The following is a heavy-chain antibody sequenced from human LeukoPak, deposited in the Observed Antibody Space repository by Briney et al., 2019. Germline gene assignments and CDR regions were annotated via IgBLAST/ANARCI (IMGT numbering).Heavy chain of an antibody. V-gene: IGHV3-74*01. J-gene: IGHJ4*02. CDR2: INSDGSST. CDR3: ATTPAPYYDSSGYYFDY. CDR1: GFTFSSYW. D-gene: IGHD3-22*01. Sequence: PGGSLRLSRAASGFTFSSYWMHWVRQAPGKGLVWVSRINSDGSSTSYADSVKGRFTISRDNAKNTLYLQMNSLRAEDTAVYYCATTPAPYYDSSGYYFDYWGQGTLVTVSS.